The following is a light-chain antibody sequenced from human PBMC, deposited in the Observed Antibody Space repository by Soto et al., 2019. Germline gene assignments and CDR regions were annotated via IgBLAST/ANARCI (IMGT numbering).Light chain of an antibody. CDR1: QTINNN. J-gene: IGKJ4*01. Sequence: MTQAPATLSVSPGERATLSCGAGQTINNNVAWYQLKDGQVPRLVSYGASTRATDIPARLSGSGSGKEFTLTISSLQPDDFATYYCQQRSNWPPLLTFGGGTKVDI. V-gene: IGKV3-15*01. CDR3: QQRSNWPPLLT. CDR2: GAS.